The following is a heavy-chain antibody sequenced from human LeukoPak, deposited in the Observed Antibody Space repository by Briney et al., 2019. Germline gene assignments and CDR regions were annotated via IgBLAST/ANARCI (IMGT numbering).Heavy chain of an antibody. V-gene: IGHV3-23*01. J-gene: IGHJ4*02. CDR3: ASLDIVATTGGY. Sequence: GGSLRLSCAASGFTFSSYAMSWVRQAPGKGLEWVSAISGSGGSTYYADSVKSRFTISRDNSKNTLYLQMNSLRAEDTAVYYCASLDIVATTGGYWGQGTLVTVSS. CDR1: GFTFSSYA. CDR2: ISGSGGST. D-gene: IGHD5-12*01.